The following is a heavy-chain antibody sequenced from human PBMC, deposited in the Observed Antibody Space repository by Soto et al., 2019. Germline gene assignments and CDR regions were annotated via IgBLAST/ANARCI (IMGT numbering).Heavy chain of an antibody. D-gene: IGHD1-26*01. CDR2: IYYSGST. CDR3: ARRVMSGSYRYDAFDI. V-gene: IGHV4-39*01. J-gene: IGHJ3*02. CDR1: GGSISSSSYY. Sequence: SETLSLTCTVSGGSISSSSYYWGWIRQPPGKGLEWIGSIYYSGSTYYNPSLKSRVPISVDTSKNQFSLKLSSVTAADTAVYYCARRVMSGSYRYDAFDIWGQGTMVTVPS.